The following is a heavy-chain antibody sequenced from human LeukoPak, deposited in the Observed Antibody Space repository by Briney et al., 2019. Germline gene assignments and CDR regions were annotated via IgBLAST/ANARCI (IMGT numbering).Heavy chain of an antibody. J-gene: IGHJ4*02. CDR2: ISYDGSNK. CDR3: ARVSTENPSARDY. D-gene: IGHD2-8*02. Sequence: VISYDGSNKYYADSVKGRFTISRDNSKNTLYLQMNSLRAEDTAVYYCARVSTENPSARDYWGQGTLVTVSS. V-gene: IGHV3-30*01.